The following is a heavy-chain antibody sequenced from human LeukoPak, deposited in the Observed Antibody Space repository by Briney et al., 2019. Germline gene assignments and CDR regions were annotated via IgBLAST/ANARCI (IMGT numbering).Heavy chain of an antibody. V-gene: IGHV4-59*01. D-gene: IGHD2-2*03. J-gene: IGHJ6*02. CDR1: GGSISSYY. Sequence: SSETLSLTCTVSGGSISSYYWSWIRQPPGKGLEWIGYIYYSGSTNYNPSLKSRVTISVDTSKNQFSLKLSSVTAADTAVYYCARAYGYCSSTSCLYYYYGMDVWSQGTTVTVSS. CDR2: IYYSGST. CDR3: ARAYGYCSSTSCLYYYYGMDV.